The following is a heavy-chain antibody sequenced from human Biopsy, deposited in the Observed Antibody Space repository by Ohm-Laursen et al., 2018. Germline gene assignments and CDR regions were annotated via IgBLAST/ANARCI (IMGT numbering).Heavy chain of an antibody. Sequence: SETLSLTCIVSGDSVTKYYWSWIRQPPGKGLEWIGHIYYSVMTNYNPSLQSRVSISVDTSRNQVSLTLSSVTAADTAVYYCARGEYSSSIFDHWGQGTLVTVSS. V-gene: IGHV4-59*02. CDR1: GDSVTKYY. CDR3: ARGEYSSSIFDH. CDR2: IYYSVMT. J-gene: IGHJ4*02. D-gene: IGHD6-6*01.